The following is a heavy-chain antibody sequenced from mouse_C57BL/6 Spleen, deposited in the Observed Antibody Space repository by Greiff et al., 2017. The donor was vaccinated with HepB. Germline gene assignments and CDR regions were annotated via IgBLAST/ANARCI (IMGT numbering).Heavy chain of an antibody. CDR2: IHPNSGST. V-gene: IGHV1-64*01. CDR3: ARREKGDYDYLRFDY. J-gene: IGHJ2*01. D-gene: IGHD2-4*01. Sequence: VQLQQPGAELVKPGASVKLSCKASGYTFTSYWMHWVKQRPGQGLAWIGMIHPNSGSTNYNEKFKSKATLTVDKSSSTAYMQLSSLTSEDSAVYYCARREKGDYDYLRFDYWGQGTTLTVSS. CDR1: GYTFTSYW.